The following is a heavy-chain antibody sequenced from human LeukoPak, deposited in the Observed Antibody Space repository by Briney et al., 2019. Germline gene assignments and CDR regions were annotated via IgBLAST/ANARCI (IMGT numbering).Heavy chain of an antibody. D-gene: IGHD3-22*01. CDR1: GFTFSSYG. CDR2: IWYDGSNK. V-gene: IGHV3-33*01. CDR3: ARGTPRDYYDSSGIDY. J-gene: IGHJ4*02. Sequence: PGGSLRLSCAASGFTFSSYGMHWVRQAPGKGLEWVAVIWYDGSNKYYADSVKGRFTISRDNSKNTLHLQMNSLRAEDTAVYYCARGTPRDYYDSSGIDYWGQGTLVTVSS.